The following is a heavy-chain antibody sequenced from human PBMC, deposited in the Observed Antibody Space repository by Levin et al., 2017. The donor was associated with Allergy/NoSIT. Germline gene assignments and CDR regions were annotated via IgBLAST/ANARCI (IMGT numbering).Heavy chain of an antibody. D-gene: IGHD3-10*01. CDR1: GFTFSSYG. V-gene: IGHV3-30*18. Sequence: GGSLRLSCAASGFTFSSYGMHWVRQAPGKGLEWVAVISYDGSNKYYADSVKGRFTISRDNSKNTLYLQMNSLRAEDTAVYYCAKDPGYMVRGQYYYMDVWGKGTTVTVSS. CDR2: ISYDGSNK. J-gene: IGHJ6*03. CDR3: AKDPGYMVRGQYYYMDV.